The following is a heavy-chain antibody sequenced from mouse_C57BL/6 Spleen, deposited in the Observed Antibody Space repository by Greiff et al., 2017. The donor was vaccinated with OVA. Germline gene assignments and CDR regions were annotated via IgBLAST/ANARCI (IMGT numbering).Heavy chain of an antibody. D-gene: IGHD1-1*01. Sequence: VHVKQSGAELVRPGASVKLSCTASGFNIKDDYMHWVKQRPEQGLEWIGWIDPENGDTEYASKFQGKATITADTSSNTAYLQLSSLTSEDTAVYYCTVLLLRYHLPFDDWGKGTTLTVSS. CDR1: GFNIKDDY. CDR3: TVLLLRYHLPFDD. V-gene: IGHV14-4*01. J-gene: IGHJ2*01. CDR2: IDPENGDT.